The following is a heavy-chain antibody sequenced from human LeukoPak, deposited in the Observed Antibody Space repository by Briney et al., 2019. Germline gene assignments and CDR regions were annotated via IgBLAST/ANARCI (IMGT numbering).Heavy chain of an antibody. CDR3: ATSGAYYDSSGYY. V-gene: IGHV1-8*01. J-gene: IGHJ4*02. D-gene: IGHD3-22*01. CDR2: MNPNSGNT. CDR1: GYTFTSYD. Sequence: ASVKVSCKASGYTFTSYDINWVRQATGQGLEWMGWMNPNSGNTGYAQKFQGRVTMTEDTSTDTAYMELSSLRSEDTAVYYCATSGAYYDSSGYYWGQGTLVTVSS.